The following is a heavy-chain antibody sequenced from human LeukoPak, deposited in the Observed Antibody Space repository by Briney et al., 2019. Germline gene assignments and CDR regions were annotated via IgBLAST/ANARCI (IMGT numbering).Heavy chain of an antibody. J-gene: IGHJ4*02. CDR2: IEYSGST. CDR3: ARTSGYWPADFDF. D-gene: IGHD5-12*01. Sequence: SETLSLTCTVSGGSISTYYWNWIRQPPGRGLEWLGYIEYSGSTNYNPSLKSRLTMSVDSSKNHFSLRLRSVTAADTAVYYCARTSGYWPADFDFWGQGTLVIVSS. CDR1: GGSISTYY. V-gene: IGHV4-59*01.